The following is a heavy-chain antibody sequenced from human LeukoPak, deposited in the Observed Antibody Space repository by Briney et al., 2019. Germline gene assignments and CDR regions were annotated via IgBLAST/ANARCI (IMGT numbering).Heavy chain of an antibody. J-gene: IGHJ4*02. CDR2: ISYDGSNK. D-gene: IGHD2-2*01. CDR1: GFTVSSNY. V-gene: IGHV3-30-3*01. CDR3: ARDFVPAAPFDY. Sequence: PGGSLRLSCAASGFTVSSNYMSWVRQAPGKGLEWVAVISYDGSNKYYADSVKGRFTISRDNSKNTLYLQMNSLRAEDTAVYYCARDFVPAAPFDYWGQGTLVTVSS.